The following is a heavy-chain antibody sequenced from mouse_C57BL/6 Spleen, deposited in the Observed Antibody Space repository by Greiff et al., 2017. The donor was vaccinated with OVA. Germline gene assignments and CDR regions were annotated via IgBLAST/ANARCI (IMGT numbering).Heavy chain of an antibody. Sequence: QVHLKQPGAELVKPGASVKMSCKASGYTFTSYWITWVKQRPGQGLAWIGDIYPGNGSTNYNEKFKSKATLTVDTSSSTAYRQLIILTSEDSAVYDCAREGAAQAPYCDYWGQGTTLTVSS. J-gene: IGHJ2*01. CDR1: GYTFTSYW. CDR2: IYPGNGST. V-gene: IGHV1-55*01. D-gene: IGHD3-2*02. CDR3: AREGAAQAPYCDY.